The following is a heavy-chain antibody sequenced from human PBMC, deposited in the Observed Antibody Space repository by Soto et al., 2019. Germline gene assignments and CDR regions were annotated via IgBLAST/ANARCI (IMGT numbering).Heavy chain of an antibody. V-gene: IGHV1-3*01. CDR1: GYTFTSYA. CDR2: INAGNGNT. CDR3: ARASSPAAPSYNWFDP. Sequence: GASVKVSCKASGYTFTSYATHWVRQAPGQRLEWMGWINAGNGNTKYSQKFQGRVTITRDTSASTAYMELSSLRSEDTAVYYCARASSPAAPSYNWFDPWGQGTLVTVSS. J-gene: IGHJ5*02. D-gene: IGHD2-15*01.